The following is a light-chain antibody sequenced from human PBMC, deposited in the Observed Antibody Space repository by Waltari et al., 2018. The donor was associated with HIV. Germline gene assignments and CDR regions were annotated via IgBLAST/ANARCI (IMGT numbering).Light chain of an antibody. CDR1: QSISRY. J-gene: IGKJ4*01. CDR3: QQYYSTPPVT. Sequence: IQLTQSPSSLSASVGVKVPITCRASQSISRYLNWYQQKPGKAPKFLIYAASTLQSGVPSRLSGSGSGTDFTLTISSLQAEDVAVYYCQQYYSTPPVTVGGGTKVEIK. V-gene: IGKV1-39*01. CDR2: AAS.